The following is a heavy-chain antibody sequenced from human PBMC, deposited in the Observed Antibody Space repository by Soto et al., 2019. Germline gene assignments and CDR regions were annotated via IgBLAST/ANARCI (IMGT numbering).Heavy chain of an antibody. CDR1: GFTFSSYG. D-gene: IGHD3-22*01. CDR2: IWYDGSDK. CDR3: ATGNYYDSGTDYYHGMDV. Sequence: QVQLVESGGGVVQPGRSLRLSCAASGFTFSSYGMHWVRQAPGKGLEWVAVIWYDGSDKYYVDSVKGRFTISRDNSKNTLYLQMNSLRVEDTAVYYCATGNYYDSGTDYYHGMDVWGQGTTVTVSS. J-gene: IGHJ6*02. V-gene: IGHV3-33*01.